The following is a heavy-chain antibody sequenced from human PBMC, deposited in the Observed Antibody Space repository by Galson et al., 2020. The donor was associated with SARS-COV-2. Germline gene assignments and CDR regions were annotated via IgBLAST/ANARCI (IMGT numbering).Heavy chain of an antibody. Sequence: ESGPTLVIPTQTLTLTCTFSGVSLTTSGKCVDWIRQPPGKALEWHARTDWDDDEYYSAPLKTRLTISKHTSKNQVVLTMTNMDPVDTATYYCARIDSSGCRGNYWGQGTLVTVSS. D-gene: IGHD6-19*01. V-gene: IGHV2-70*11. J-gene: IGHJ4*02. CDR1: GVSLTTSGKC. CDR3: ARIDSSGCRGNY. CDR2: TDWDDDE.